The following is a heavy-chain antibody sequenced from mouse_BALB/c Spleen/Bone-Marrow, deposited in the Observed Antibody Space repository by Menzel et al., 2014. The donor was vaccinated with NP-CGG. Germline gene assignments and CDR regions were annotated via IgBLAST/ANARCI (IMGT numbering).Heavy chain of an antibody. Sequence: QVQLQQSGPELVKPGASVKMSCKASGYTFTDYVTSWVKQRTGQGLEWIGEIYPGSGSTYYNEKFKGKATLTADKSSNTAYMQLSSLTSEDSAVYFCARYYDYDWYFDVWGAGTTVTVSS. CDR1: GYTFTDYV. CDR3: ARYYDYDWYFDV. V-gene: IGHV1-81*01. D-gene: IGHD2-4*01. J-gene: IGHJ1*01. CDR2: IYPGSGST.